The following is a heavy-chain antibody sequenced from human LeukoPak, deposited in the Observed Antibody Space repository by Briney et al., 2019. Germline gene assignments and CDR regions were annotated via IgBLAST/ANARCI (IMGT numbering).Heavy chain of an antibody. Sequence: GGSLRLSCAASGFTISRNYMSWVRQAQGRGLEWVSIIYIDDTTYYADSVKGRFTISRDNSKNTLYLQMNSLRAEDTAVYYCARGQRTSWYTNFDYWGQGTLVTVSS. CDR2: IYIDDTT. V-gene: IGHV3-53*05. J-gene: IGHJ4*02. CDR3: ARGQRTSWYTNFDY. CDR1: GFTISRNY. D-gene: IGHD6-13*01.